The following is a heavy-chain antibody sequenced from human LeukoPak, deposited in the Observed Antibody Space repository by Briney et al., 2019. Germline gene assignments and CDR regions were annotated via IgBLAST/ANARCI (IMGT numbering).Heavy chain of an antibody. CDR3: APRGVGATPFDS. D-gene: IGHD1-26*01. CDR2: ISGSIGSP. Sequence: GGSLRLSCAASGFTFSRYAMSWVRQAPGKGLECISAISGSIGSPYNADSVKVRFTISKDKSKNTLYLQTNTLRAEDTAVYYCAPRGVGATPFDSWGQGTLVTVSS. CDR1: GFTFSRYA. J-gene: IGHJ5*01. V-gene: IGHV3-23*01.